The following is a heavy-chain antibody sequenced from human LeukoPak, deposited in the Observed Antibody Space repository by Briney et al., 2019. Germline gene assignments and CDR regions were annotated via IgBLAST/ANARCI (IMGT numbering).Heavy chain of an antibody. V-gene: IGHV1-2*02. CDR1: GYYFTGYY. CDR2: INPYSGDT. D-gene: IGHD5-12*01. Sequence: ASVKVSCKASGYYFTGYYIHWVRQTPGQGLAWMGWINPYSGDTTYAQKFQGRLTLTRDTSISTAYMEVSRLKSDDTAVYYCARTNGGYEYNWGQGTRVIVSS. CDR3: ARTNGGYEYN. J-gene: IGHJ4*02.